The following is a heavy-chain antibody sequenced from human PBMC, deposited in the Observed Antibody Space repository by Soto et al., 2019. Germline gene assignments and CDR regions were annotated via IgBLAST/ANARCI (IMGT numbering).Heavy chain of an antibody. D-gene: IGHD3-3*01. V-gene: IGHV3-49*03. J-gene: IGHJ3*02. CDR2: IRSKAYGGTT. Sequence: GGSLRLSCTASGFTFGDYAMSWFRQAPGKGLEWVGFIRSKAYGGTTEYAAFVKGRLTISRADSKSIAYLQMNSLKTEDTAVYYCTRDRHAYYDFWSGYRMTTDAFDIWGQGTMVTVSS. CDR1: GFTFGDYA. CDR3: TRDRHAYYDFWSGYRMTTDAFDI.